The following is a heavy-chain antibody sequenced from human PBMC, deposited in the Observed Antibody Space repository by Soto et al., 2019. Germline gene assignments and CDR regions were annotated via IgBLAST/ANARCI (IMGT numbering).Heavy chain of an antibody. CDR1: GGSVSSGSYY. CDR2: IYYSGST. V-gene: IGHV4-61*01. CDR3: ARGFNSGWDPLDY. J-gene: IGHJ4*02. D-gene: IGHD6-19*01. Sequence: KTSETLSLTCTVSGGSVSSGSYYWSWIRQPPGKGLEWIGYIYYSGSTNYNPSLKSRVTISVDTSKNQFSLKLSSVTAADTAVYYCARGFNSGWDPLDYWGQGTLVTVSS.